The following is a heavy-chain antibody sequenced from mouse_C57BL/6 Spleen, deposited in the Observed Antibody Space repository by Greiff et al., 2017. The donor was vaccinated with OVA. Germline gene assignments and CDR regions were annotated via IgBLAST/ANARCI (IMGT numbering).Heavy chain of an antibody. J-gene: IGHJ4*01. CDR3: ASRGWDGAMDY. CDR2: IHPNSGST. CDR1: GYTFTSYW. D-gene: IGHD4-1*01. Sequence: QVQLQQPGAELVKPGASVKLSCKASGYTFTSYWMHWVKQRPGQGLEWIGMIHPNSGSTNYNEKFKSKATLTVDKSSSTAYMQLSSLTSEDSAVXYCASRGWDGAMDYWGQGTSVTVSS. V-gene: IGHV1-64*01.